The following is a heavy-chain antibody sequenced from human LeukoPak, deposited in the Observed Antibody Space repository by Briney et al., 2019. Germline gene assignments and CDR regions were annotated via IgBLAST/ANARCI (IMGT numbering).Heavy chain of an antibody. Sequence: SETLSLTCTVSGGSISSGGYYWSWIRQHPGKGLEWIGYIYYSGSTYYNPSLKSRVTLSVVTSKNQFSLKLSSVTAADTAVYYCARDPTTVTKGFDIGGQGTTVTVSP. CDR1: GGSISSGGYY. D-gene: IGHD4-17*01. CDR3: ARDPTTVTKGFDI. CDR2: IYYSGST. J-gene: IGHJ3*02. V-gene: IGHV4-61*08.